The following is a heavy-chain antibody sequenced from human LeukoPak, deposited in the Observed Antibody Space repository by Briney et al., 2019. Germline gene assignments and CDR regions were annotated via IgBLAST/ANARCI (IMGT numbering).Heavy chain of an antibody. D-gene: IGHD1-26*01. CDR2: ISSSNSTI. CDR1: GFTFSSYS. Sequence: GGSLRLSCAASGFTFSSYSMNWVRQAPGKGLEWVSYISSSNSTIYYADSVKGRFTISRDNAKNSLYLQMNSLRAEDTAVYYCARGSGSYLTPFDYWGQGTLVTVSS. J-gene: IGHJ4*02. CDR3: ARGSGSYLTPFDY. V-gene: IGHV3-48*01.